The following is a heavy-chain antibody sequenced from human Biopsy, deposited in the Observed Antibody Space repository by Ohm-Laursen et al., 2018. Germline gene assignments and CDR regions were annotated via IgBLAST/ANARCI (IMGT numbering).Heavy chain of an antibody. CDR1: GGSIGSFF. V-gene: IGHV4-59*01. D-gene: IGHD1-26*01. J-gene: IGHJ4*02. CDR3: ARVGAGAPSIDYFDY. CDR2: IYYSGST. Sequence: SETLSLTRTVSGGSIGSFFWSWIRQPPGKGLEWIGYIYYSGSTNYNPSLRSRVTISVDRSKNQFSLELSSVTAADTAGYYCARVGAGAPSIDYFDYWGQGALVTVSS.